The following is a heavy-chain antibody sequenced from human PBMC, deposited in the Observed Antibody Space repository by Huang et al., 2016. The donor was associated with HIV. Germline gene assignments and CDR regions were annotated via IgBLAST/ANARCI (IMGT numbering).Heavy chain of an antibody. CDR1: GYSFTTYA. J-gene: IGHJ4*02. CDR2: INPGNGNT. Sequence: QVPLVQSGAEVKKPGASVKVSCKASGYSFTTYALHWVRQAPGHRLEWMGWINPGNGNTNDSQKFQGRVTITRDTSAGTVYMEVSSLTFEDTAVYYCAREFVIFGAPLWPAYWGQGTLISVSS. V-gene: IGHV1-3*01. D-gene: IGHD2-21*01. CDR3: AREFVIFGAPLWPAY.